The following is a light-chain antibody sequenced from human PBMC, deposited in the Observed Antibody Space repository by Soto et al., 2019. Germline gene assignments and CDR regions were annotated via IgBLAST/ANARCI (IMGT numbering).Light chain of an antibody. Sequence: ILMTQTPLSLSIIPGQTASISCKSSQSLLHSDGKTYFYWYVQKAGQAPQPLIYEVSNRFSGVPERFSGRASRTDFTLKISRVEADDVGIYYCMQAIDIPWTFGQGTKVEIK. J-gene: IGKJ1*01. CDR3: MQAIDIPWT. V-gene: IGKV2-29*03. CDR2: EVS. CDR1: QSLLHSDGKTY.